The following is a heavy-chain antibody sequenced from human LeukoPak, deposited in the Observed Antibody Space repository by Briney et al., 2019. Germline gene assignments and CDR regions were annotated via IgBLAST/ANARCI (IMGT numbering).Heavy chain of an antibody. CDR3: ARGGRWLVRNLDAHFDY. V-gene: IGHV5-51*01. D-gene: IGHD5-24*01. Sequence: GESLKISCKSSGYSFTNYWIGWVRQMPGKGLEWMGIIYPGDPDTRYSPSFQGQVTISADKSISTAYLQWSSLKASDTATYYCARGGRWLVRNLDAHFDYWGQGTLATVSS. J-gene: IGHJ4*02. CDR1: GYSFTNYW. CDR2: IYPGDPDT.